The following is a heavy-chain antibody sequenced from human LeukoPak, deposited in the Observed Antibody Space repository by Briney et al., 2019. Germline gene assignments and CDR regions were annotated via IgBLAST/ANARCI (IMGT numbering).Heavy chain of an antibody. CDR3: AKDMGRRIFGVAYDAFHI. J-gene: IGHJ3*02. V-gene: IGHV3-30*02. D-gene: IGHD3-3*01. CDR2: MRNDGSQI. CDR1: GFTFSDYY. Sequence: GGSLRLSCAASGFTFSDYYMSWIRQAPGKGLEWVASMRNDGSQIYHADSVKGRFTISRDNSKNTLYLQMNSLRVEDTAIYYCAKDMGRRIFGVAYDAFHIWGQGTMVTVSS.